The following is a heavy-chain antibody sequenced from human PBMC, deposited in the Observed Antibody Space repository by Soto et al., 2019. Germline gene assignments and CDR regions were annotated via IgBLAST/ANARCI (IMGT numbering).Heavy chain of an antibody. V-gene: IGHV3-23*01. CDR1: GFTFRSYS. CDR3: ARGGGADWFDP. J-gene: IGHJ5*02. CDR2: ISGGVGNT. Sequence: EVQLLESGGGMIQPGGSLRLSCAASGFTFRSYSMSWVRQAPGKGLEWVSSISGGVGNTYYVDSVKGRFTISRDNSMSAVLLQMDGLRAADTAVYYWARGGGADWFDPWGHGTLVTVSS.